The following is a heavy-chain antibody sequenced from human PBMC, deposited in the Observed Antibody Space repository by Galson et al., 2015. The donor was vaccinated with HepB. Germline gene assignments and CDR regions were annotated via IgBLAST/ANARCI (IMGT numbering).Heavy chain of an antibody. CDR3: ARDVSPQVGGLWMDAFDI. Sequence: SLRLSCAASGFTFSAYWMTWVRQAPGKGLEWVANIKRDGSEKHYLDSVGGRFTISRDNAKNSLYLQVNSLRAEDTAVYYCARDVSPQVGGLWMDAFDIWGRGTVVTVSP. V-gene: IGHV3-7*03. D-gene: IGHD1-26*01. J-gene: IGHJ3*02. CDR1: GFTFSAYW. CDR2: IKRDGSEK.